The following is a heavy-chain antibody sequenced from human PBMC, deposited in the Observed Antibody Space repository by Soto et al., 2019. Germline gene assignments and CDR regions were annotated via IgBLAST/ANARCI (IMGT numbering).Heavy chain of an antibody. Sequence: SETLSLTCAVSGGSISSSNWWSWVRQPPGKGLEWIGEIYHSGSTNYNPSLKSRVTISVDKSKNQFSLKLSSVTAADTAVYYCARGGLGGDFYYDSSGYDYWGQGTLVTVSS. V-gene: IGHV4-4*02. CDR3: ARGGLGGDFYYDSSGYDY. CDR2: IYHSGST. CDR1: GGSISSSNW. J-gene: IGHJ4*02. D-gene: IGHD3-22*01.